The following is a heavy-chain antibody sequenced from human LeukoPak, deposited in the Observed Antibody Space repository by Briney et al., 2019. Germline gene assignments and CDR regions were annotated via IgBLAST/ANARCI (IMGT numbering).Heavy chain of an antibody. CDR3: ARLLRYYGSGSYYPSYFDY. V-gene: IGHV5-51*01. CDR2: IYPGDSDT. Sequence: GESLKISCKGSGYSFTSYWIGWVRQMPGKGLEWMGIIYPGDSDTGYSPSFQGQVTISADKSISTAYLQWSSLKASDTAMYYCARLLRYYGSGSYYPSYFDYWGQGTLVTVSS. CDR1: GYSFTSYW. J-gene: IGHJ4*02. D-gene: IGHD3-10*01.